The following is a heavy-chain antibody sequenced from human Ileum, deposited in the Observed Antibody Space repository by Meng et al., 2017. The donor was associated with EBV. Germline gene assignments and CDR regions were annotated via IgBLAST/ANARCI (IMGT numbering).Heavy chain of an antibody. D-gene: IGHD4-17*01. V-gene: IGHV4-39*01. Sequence: QLLLQASGPGLVKPSETLSLTCSVSGGSISSSNYCWGWIRQPPGKGLEWIQSICYTDYTYYNPSLKSRVTISADKSKNQFSLRLNSLTATDTAVYYCAMGPDYAKTGYWGQGTLVTVSS. CDR3: AMGPDYAKTGY. J-gene: IGHJ4*02. CDR1: GGSISSSNYC. CDR2: ICYTDYT.